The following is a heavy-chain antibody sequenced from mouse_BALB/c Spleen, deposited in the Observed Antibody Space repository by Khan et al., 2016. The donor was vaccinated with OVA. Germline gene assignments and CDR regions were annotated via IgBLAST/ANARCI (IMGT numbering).Heavy chain of an antibody. CDR2: IDPFSGGT. Sequence: EVQLQQSGPELMKPGASVKISCKASGYSFTTYYIHWVMQSHGTSLEWIGYIDPFSGGTTYNQKFKGKATLTVDKSSSTAYIHHTNLTSEDSAVYYCTRHGYFAWFTYWGQGTLVTVSA. V-gene: IGHV1S135*01. CDR3: TRHGYFAWFTY. D-gene: IGHD2-3*01. CDR1: GYSFTTYY. J-gene: IGHJ3*01.